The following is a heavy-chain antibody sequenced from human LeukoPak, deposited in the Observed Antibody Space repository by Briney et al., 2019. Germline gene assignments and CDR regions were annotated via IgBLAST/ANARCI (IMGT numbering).Heavy chain of an antibody. CDR3: AREGRGGHNFDS. D-gene: IGHD2-15*01. CDR1: DESFSGYY. J-gene: IGHJ4*02. Sequence: SETLSLTCAVSDESFSGYYWNWIRQPPGRRLEWIGEINYSGSTQYHPSLKSRVTMSVDKSKKQVSLKLSSVTVADTAVYYCAREGRGGHNFDSWGQGTLAIVPS. CDR2: INYSGST. V-gene: IGHV4-34*01.